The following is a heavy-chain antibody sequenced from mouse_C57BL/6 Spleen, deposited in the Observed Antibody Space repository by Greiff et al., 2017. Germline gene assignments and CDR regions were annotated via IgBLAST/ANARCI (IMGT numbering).Heavy chain of an antibody. CDR3: ARDRGYYGSSPYYFDY. J-gene: IGHJ2*01. CDR2: ISDGGSYT. CDR1: GFTFSSYA. Sequence: EVKLMESGGGLVKPGGSLKLSCAASGFTFSSYAMSWVRQTPEKRLEWVATISDGGSYTYYPDNVKGRFTISRDNAKNNLYLQMSLLKSEDTAMYDCARDRGYYGSSPYYFDYWGQGTTLTVSS. D-gene: IGHD1-1*01. V-gene: IGHV5-4*01.